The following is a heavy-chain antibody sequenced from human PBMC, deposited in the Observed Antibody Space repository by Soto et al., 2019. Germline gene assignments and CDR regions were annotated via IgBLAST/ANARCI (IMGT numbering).Heavy chain of an antibody. V-gene: IGHV3-13*01. CDR3: ARGRLISLYYFDY. CDR2: IGTAGDT. J-gene: IGHJ4*02. CDR1: GFTFSNYD. Sequence: PGGSLRLSCATSGFTFSNYDMHWVRQVTGKGLEWVPTIGTAGDTYYPGSVKGRFTSSRENAKNSLYLQMNSLRAEDTAVYYCARGRLISLYYFDYWGQGTLVTVSS. D-gene: IGHD2-15*01.